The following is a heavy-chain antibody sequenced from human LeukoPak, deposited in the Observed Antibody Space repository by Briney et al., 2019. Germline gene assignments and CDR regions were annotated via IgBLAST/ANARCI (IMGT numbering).Heavy chain of an antibody. V-gene: IGHV1-2*02. D-gene: IGHD4-11*01. CDR1: GYTFTGYY. CDR2: INPNSSGT. J-gene: IGHJ4*02. CDR3: ARDVTVTTLLGY. Sequence: ASVKVSCKASGYTFTGYYMHWVRQAPGQGLEWMGWINPNSSGTNYAQKFQGRVTMTRDTSISTAYMELSRLRSDDTAVYYCARDVTVTTLLGYWGQGTLVTVSS.